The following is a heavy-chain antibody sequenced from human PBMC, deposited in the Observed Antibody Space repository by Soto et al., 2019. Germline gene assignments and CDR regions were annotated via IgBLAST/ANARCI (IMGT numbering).Heavy chain of an antibody. CDR3: AKASGGPGRDV. CDR1: GFTFSNYA. V-gene: IGHV3-23*01. J-gene: IGHJ6*02. CDR2: ISGSGDRT. D-gene: IGHD1-26*01. Sequence: EVHLLESGGGLVQPGESLRLSCTASGFTFSNYAMTWVRQAPGKGLEWVSAISGSGDRTYHADSMKGRFTISRDNSKHILYLQMNSLRVEDTAVYSCAKASGGPGRDVWGQGTMVTVSS.